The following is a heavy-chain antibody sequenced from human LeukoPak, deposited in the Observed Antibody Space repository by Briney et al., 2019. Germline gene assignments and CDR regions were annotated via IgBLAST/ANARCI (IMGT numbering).Heavy chain of an antibody. D-gene: IGHD3-10*01. CDR1: GGSISSYY. Sequence: PSETLSLTCTVSGGSISSYYWSWIRQPPGKGLEWIGFIYYSGSTHYKPSLKSRGTISVDTSKNQYSLKLSSVTAADTAVYYCARNGYGSGSSWWGQGTLVTVSS. CDR3: ARNGYGSGSSW. CDR2: IYYSGST. V-gene: IGHV4-59*08. J-gene: IGHJ4*02.